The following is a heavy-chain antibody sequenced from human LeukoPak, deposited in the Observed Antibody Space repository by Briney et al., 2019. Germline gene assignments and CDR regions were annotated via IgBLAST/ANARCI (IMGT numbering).Heavy chain of an antibody. CDR1: GFTFSSYE. Sequence: PGGSLRLSCAASGFTFSSYEMNWVRQAPGKGLEWVSYISHSGSTMYNADSVKGRFTISRDNAKNSLYLQMNSLRAEDTAVYYCARVSILLTRRCFFDYWGQGTLVTVAS. V-gene: IGHV3-48*03. CDR2: ISHSGSTM. D-gene: IGHD6-6*01. J-gene: IGHJ4*02. CDR3: ARVSILLTRRCFFDY.